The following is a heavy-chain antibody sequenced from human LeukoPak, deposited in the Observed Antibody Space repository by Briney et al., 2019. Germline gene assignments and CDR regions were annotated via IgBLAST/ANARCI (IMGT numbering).Heavy chain of an antibody. CDR1: GVSISSYY. Sequence: SETLSLICTVSGVSISSYYWSWIRQPPGKGLEWIGYIYNSGSTNYNPSLKSRVTISVDTSKNQFSLKLSSVTAADTAVYYCARKRKGISSSYPFLNYYYMDVWGKGTTVTVSS. V-gene: IGHV4-59*01. D-gene: IGHD6-13*01. CDR3: ARKRKGISSSYPFLNYYYMDV. J-gene: IGHJ6*03. CDR2: IYNSGST.